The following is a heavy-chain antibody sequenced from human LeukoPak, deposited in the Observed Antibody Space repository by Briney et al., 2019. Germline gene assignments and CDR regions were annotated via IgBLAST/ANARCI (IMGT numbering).Heavy chain of an antibody. J-gene: IGHJ6*03. D-gene: IGHD3-9*01. CDR2: IYYSGST. CDR3: ARAQLPYDILTGYYPPYMDV. CDR1: GGSISSYY. Sequence: SETLSLTCTVSGGSISSYYWSWIRQPPGKGLEWIGYIYYSGSTNYNPSLKSRVTISVDTSKNQFSLKLSSVTAADTAVYYRARAQLPYDILTGYYPPYMDVWGKGTTVTVSS. V-gene: IGHV4-59*01.